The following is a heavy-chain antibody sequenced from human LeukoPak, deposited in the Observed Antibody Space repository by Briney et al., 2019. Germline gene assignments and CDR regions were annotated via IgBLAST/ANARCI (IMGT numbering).Heavy chain of an antibody. CDR3: ERGIYYGMHV. CDR1: GYTFTDQH. CDR2: INPNSGGT. D-gene: IGHD3-10*01. Sequence: ASVKVSCKASGYTFTDQHIHWVRQAPGQGLEWMGWINPNSGGTNYAQKFQGRVTMTRDTSISTVYMELTRLTSDDTGVYLCERGIYYGMHVWGEGTTVTVSS. V-gene: IGHV1-2*02. J-gene: IGHJ6*04.